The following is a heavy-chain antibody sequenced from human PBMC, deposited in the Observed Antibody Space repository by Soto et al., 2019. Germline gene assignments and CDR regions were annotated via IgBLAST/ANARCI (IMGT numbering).Heavy chain of an antibody. CDR1: GFTFSSYA. CDR2: ISGSGGST. D-gene: IGHD7-27*01. Sequence: EVQLLESGGGLVQPGGSLRLSCAASGFTFSSYAMSWVRQAPGKGLEWVSAISGSGGSTYYADSVKGRFTISRDNSKNTRYLQMNSLRAEDTAVYYCAKGTDAWGWYFDLWGRGTLVTVSS. CDR3: AKGTDAWGWYFDL. J-gene: IGHJ2*01. V-gene: IGHV3-23*01.